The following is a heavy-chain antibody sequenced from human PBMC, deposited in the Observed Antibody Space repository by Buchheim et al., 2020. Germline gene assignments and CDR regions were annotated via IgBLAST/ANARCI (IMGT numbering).Heavy chain of an antibody. CDR1: GFTFSSYG. CDR3: ARDRSGSYPHNWFDP. CDR2: IWYDGSNK. Sequence: QVQLVESGGGVVQPGRSLRLSCAASGFTFSSYGMHWVRQAPGKGLEWVAVIWYDGSNKYYADSVKGRFTISRDNSKTTLYLQMNSLRAEDTAVYYCARDRSGSYPHNWFDPWGQGTL. V-gene: IGHV3-33*01. D-gene: IGHD1-26*01. J-gene: IGHJ5*02.